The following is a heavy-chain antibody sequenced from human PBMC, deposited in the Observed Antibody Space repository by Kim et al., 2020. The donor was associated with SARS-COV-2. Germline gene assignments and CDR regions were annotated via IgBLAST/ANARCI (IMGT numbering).Heavy chain of an antibody. CDR2: IYYSGST. D-gene: IGHD6-13*01. CDR3: ALSGYGIAAAGAP. Sequence: SETLSLTCTVSGGSISSGDYYWSWIRQPPGKGLEWIGYIYYSGSTYYNPSLKSRVTISVDTSKNQFSLKLSSVTAADTAVYYCALSGYGIAAAGAPWGQGTLVTVSS. CDR1: GGSISSGDYY. J-gene: IGHJ5*02. V-gene: IGHV4-30-4*01.